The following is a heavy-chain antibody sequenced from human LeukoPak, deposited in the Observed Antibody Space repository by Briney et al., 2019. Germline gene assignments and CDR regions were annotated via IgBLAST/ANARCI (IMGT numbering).Heavy chain of an antibody. Sequence: PGGSLRLSCVVSGFTLSSYGMNWVRQAPGKGLEWVSYFGWSGTTILYADSVRGRFTVSRDSAKSSLYLQMNSLRDEDSALYYCARDSGSGWSNDYWGQGTLVTVSS. V-gene: IGHV3-48*02. CDR2: FGWSGTTI. CDR3: ARDSGSGWSNDY. D-gene: IGHD6-19*01. CDR1: GFTLSSYG. J-gene: IGHJ4*02.